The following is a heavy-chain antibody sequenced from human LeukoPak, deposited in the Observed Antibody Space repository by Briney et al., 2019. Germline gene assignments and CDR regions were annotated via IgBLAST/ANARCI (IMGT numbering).Heavy chain of an antibody. Sequence: PSETLSLTCTVSGGSIGSYYWSWIRQPPGKGLEWIGYIYYSGSTNYNPSLKSRVTISVDTSKNQFSLKLSSVTAADTAVYYCARENQAGSYAFDIWGQGTMVTVSS. CDR1: GGSIGSYY. J-gene: IGHJ3*02. CDR3: ARENQAGSYAFDI. CDR2: IYYSGST. D-gene: IGHD6-19*01. V-gene: IGHV4-59*01.